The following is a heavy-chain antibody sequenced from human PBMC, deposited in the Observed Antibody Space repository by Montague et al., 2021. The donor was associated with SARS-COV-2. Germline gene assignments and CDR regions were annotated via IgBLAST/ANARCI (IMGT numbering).Heavy chain of an antibody. CDR3: ARVGENYRDFDC. D-gene: IGHD1-26*01. CDR1: GFTFSSFA. CDR2: MYSDGINT. V-gene: IGHV3-23*03. J-gene: IGHJ4*02. Sequence: SLRLSCAASGFTFSSFAMSWVRQAPGKGLEWVSVMYSDGINTFYADSVKGRFTISRDNSKNTLYLQLNSLRAEDTAVYYCARVGENYRDFDCWGQGTLVTVSS.